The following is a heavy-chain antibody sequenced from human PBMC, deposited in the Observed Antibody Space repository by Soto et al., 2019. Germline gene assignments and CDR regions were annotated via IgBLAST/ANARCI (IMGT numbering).Heavy chain of an antibody. J-gene: IGHJ4*02. CDR2: IKAGNGNT. Sequence: QVQLVQSGAEEQKPGASVKVSCKASGYTFTGYAMHWVRQAPGQRLEWMGWIKAGNGNTKYSQKFQGRVTITRDTSASTAYMGLRSLRSEDTAVYDCARAVAVAAVFDYWGQGTLVTVSS. CDR3: ARAVAVAAVFDY. D-gene: IGHD6-19*01. CDR1: GYTFTGYA. V-gene: IGHV1-3*05.